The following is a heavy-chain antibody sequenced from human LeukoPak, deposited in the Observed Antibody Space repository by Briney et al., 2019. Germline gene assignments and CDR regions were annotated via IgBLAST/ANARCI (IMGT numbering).Heavy chain of an antibody. CDR2: IYHNGST. J-gene: IGHJ6*03. CDR1: GYSISNGYY. V-gene: IGHV4-38-2*02. D-gene: IGHD6-19*01. CDR3: ARVGGSYSSGWSTYYYYYMDV. Sequence: SETLSLTCTVSGYSISNGYYWGWIRQPPGKGLEWIGSIYHNGSTYYNPSLKSRVTISVDTSKNQFSLKLSSVTAADTAVYYCARVGGSYSSGWSTYYYYYMDVWGKGTTVTISS.